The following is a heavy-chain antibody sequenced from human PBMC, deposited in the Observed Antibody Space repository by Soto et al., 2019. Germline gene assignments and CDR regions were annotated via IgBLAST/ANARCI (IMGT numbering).Heavy chain of an antibody. CDR1: GFTFSNYA. D-gene: IGHD3-22*01. Sequence: PGGSLRLSCAVSGFTFSNYAMSWVRQAPGKGLDWVSGISGSGASTYNADSVKGRFTISRDNSKNTLYLQMNSLRAEDTALYYCVKKDGTDGYYDAFDIWGQGTMVTVSS. CDR3: VKKDGTDGYYDAFDI. CDR2: ISGSGAST. J-gene: IGHJ3*02. V-gene: IGHV3-23*01.